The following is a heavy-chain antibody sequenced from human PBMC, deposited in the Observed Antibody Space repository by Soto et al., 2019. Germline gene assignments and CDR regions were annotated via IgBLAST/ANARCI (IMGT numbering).Heavy chain of an antibody. V-gene: IGHV3-30*03. D-gene: IGHD3-10*01. J-gene: IGHJ4*02. CDR2: ISYDGSDK. CDR1: GFPFTSYG. CDR3: VGGQYYFDY. Sequence: QVQLVESGGGVVQPGRSLRLYCAASGFPFTSYGMHWFREGPDKGLEWVAIISYDGSDKYYADSVKGRFTISRDNSKNTLYLQMNSLRPEDTALYYCVGGQYYFDYRGQGPLVIVSS.